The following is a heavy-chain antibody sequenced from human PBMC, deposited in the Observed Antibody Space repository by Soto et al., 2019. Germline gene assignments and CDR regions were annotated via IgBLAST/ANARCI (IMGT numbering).Heavy chain of an antibody. CDR2: ISSSSYTI. CDR3: ARPQDNGDYSPDY. J-gene: IGHJ4*02. V-gene: IGHV3-48*02. D-gene: IGHD4-17*01. Sequence: EVQLVESGGGLVQPGGSLRLSCAASGFTFSSYNMTWVRQAPGKGLEWVSYISSSSYTIYYTDSVKGRFTISRDNAKNSVYLQMNSLRDEDTAVYYCARPQDNGDYSPDYWGQGTLVTVSS. CDR1: GFTFSSYN.